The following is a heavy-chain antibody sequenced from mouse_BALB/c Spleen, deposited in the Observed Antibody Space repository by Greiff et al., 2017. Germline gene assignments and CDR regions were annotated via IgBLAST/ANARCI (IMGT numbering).Heavy chain of an antibody. D-gene: IGHD1-1*01. J-gene: IGHJ2*01. CDR1: GYSITSDYA. CDR2: ISYSGST. V-gene: IGHV3-2*02. Sequence: EVMLVESGPGLVKPSQSLSLTCTVTGYSITSDYAWNWIRQFPGNKLEWMGYISYSGSTSYNPSLKSRISITRDTSKNQFFLQLNSVTTEDTATYYCAIYYYGSSHVGYFDYWGQGTTVTVSS. CDR3: AIYYYGSSHVGYFDY.